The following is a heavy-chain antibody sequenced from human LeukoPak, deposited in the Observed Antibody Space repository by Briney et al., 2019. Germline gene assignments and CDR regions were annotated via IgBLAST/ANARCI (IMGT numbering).Heavy chain of an antibody. CDR2: ISGSGGTT. D-gene: IGHD3-9*01. CDR3: TVYYDILTGLAEYFQF. V-gene: IGHV3-23*01. Sequence: GGSLRLSCAVSGFTFSGYAMSWVRQAPGKGLEWVSAISGSGGTTYYADSVKGRFTISRDNSKNTFYLQMNSLRAGDTAVYYCTVYYDILTGLAEYFQFWGQGTLVTVSS. CDR1: GFTFSGYA. J-gene: IGHJ1*01.